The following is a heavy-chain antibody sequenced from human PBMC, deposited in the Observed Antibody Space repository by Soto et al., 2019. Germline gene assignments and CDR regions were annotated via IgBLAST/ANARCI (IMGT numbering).Heavy chain of an antibody. J-gene: IGHJ6*02. CDR1: GGSISSGGYY. Sequence: LSLTCTVSGGSISSGGYYWSWIRQHPGKGLEWIGYIYYSGSTYYNPSLKSRVTISVDTSKNQFSLKLSSVTAADTAVYYCARGYCTNGVCYGHYYYGMDVWGQGTTVTVSS. CDR3: ARGYCTNGVCYGHYYYGMDV. CDR2: IYYSGST. D-gene: IGHD2-8*01. V-gene: IGHV4-31*03.